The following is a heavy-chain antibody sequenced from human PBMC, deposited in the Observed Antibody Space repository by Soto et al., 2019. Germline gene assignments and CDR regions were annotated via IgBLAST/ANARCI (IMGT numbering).Heavy chain of an antibody. CDR3: ARAGYRYGLPLDY. J-gene: IGHJ4*02. V-gene: IGHV1-69*01. CDR1: GSTFSSYA. CDR2: IIPIFGTT. D-gene: IGHD5-18*01. Sequence: QVQLVQSGAEVKKPGSSVKVSCKASGSTFSSYAISWVRQAPGQGLEWMGGIIPIFGTTHYAQNFQGRVTIPADESTSTAYMELSSLRSEDTAVYYCARAGYRYGLPLDYWGQGSLVTVSS.